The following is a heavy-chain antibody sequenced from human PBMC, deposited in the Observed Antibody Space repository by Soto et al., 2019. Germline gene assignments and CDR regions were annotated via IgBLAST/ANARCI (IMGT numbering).Heavy chain of an antibody. CDR1: GGLFSSYA. CDR2: IIPVFGTP. J-gene: IGHJ4*02. V-gene: IGHV1-69*01. Sequence: QEHLVQSGAEVKKPGSSVKVSCKDSGGLFSSYAISWVRQAPGQGLEWMGGIIPVFGTPIYAQKFQGRVTITADESTNTAYLEVSSLRSEDTAMYYCARGDSPYVWFSEFWGQGSLVTVSS. CDR3: ARGDSPYVWFSEF. D-gene: IGHD3-10*01.